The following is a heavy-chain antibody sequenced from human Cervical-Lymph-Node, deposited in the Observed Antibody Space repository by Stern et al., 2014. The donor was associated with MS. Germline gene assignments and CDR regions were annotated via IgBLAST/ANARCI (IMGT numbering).Heavy chain of an antibody. D-gene: IGHD1-26*01. Sequence: QVQLQESGPGLVKPSETLSLTCTVSGVSISSDGNYWSWVRQPPAKGLEWIGFIHHLGTTIYNPSLKSRVTISMDTSKNQFSLRVASVTVADTAMYYCARDPRREGATRGGLDVWGQGTTVTVSS. V-gene: IGHV4-31*03. J-gene: IGHJ6*02. CDR1: GVSISSDGNY. CDR2: IHHLGTT. CDR3: ARDPRREGATRGGLDV.